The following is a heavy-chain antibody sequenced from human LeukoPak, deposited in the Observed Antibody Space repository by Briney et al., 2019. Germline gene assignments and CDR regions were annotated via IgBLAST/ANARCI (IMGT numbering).Heavy chain of an antibody. CDR3: ARERYYDFWSGYNYYYYYMDV. CDR1: GGSISSSSYY. D-gene: IGHD3-3*01. CDR2: IYYSGST. V-gene: IGHV4-39*07. J-gene: IGHJ6*03. Sequence: PSETLSLTCTVSGGSISSSSYYWGWIRQPPGKGLEWIGSIYYSGSTYYNPSLKSRVTISVDTSKNQFSLKLSSVTAADTAVYYCARERYYDFWSGYNYYYYYMDVWGKGTTVTVSS.